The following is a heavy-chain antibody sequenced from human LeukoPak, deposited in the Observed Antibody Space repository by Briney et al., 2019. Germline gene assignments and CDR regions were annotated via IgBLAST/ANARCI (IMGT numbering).Heavy chain of an antibody. Sequence: ASVKVSCKASGYTFTSYGTSWVRQAPGQGPEWMGWISGYNGNTNYAQKFQGRVTMTTDTSTSTAHMEVRGLRSDDTAIYYCARDRSTAAHEYWGQGTLVTVSS. CDR2: ISGYNGNT. CDR3: ARDRSTAAHEY. V-gene: IGHV1-18*01. J-gene: IGHJ4*02. D-gene: IGHD2-2*01. CDR1: GYTFTSYG.